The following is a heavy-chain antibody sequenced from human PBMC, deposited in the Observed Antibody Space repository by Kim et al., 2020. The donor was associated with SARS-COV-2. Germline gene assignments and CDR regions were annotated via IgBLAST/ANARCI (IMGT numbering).Heavy chain of an antibody. CDR1: GDSISSGTHF. CDR3: AGLPYSSSWYRWFDP. Sequence: SETLSLTCSVSGDSISSGTHFWGWIRQTPEKGLEWIVNMYYSGTTYYNLSLKSRVTMSLDTSKNQFSLRLTSVTAADTAVYYCAGLPYSSSWYRWFDPWGQGTLVTVSS. D-gene: IGHD6-13*01. CDR2: MYYSGTT. V-gene: IGHV4-39*01. J-gene: IGHJ5*02.